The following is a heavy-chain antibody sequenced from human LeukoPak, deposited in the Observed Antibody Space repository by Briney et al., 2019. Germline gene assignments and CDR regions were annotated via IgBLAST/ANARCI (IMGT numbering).Heavy chain of an antibody. CDR3: ARLGGQWLEGYYFDY. D-gene: IGHD6-19*01. J-gene: IGHJ4*02. CDR2: IYSGGST. V-gene: IGHV3-66*04. Sequence: PGGSLRLSCAASGFTFSSFGINWVRQAPGKGLEWVSVIYSGGSTYYADSVKGRFTISRDNSKNTLYLQMNSLRAEDTAVYYCARLGGQWLEGYYFDYWGQGTLVTVSS. CDR1: GFTFSSFG.